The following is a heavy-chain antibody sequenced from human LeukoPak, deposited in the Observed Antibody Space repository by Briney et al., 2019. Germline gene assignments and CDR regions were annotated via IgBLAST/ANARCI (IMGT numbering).Heavy chain of an antibody. Sequence: PSETLSLTCAVYGGSFSGYYWSWIRQPPGKGLEWIGEINHSGSTNYNPSLKSRVTISVDTSKNQFSLKLSSVTAADTAVYYCARSGYLRIAGRDYWGQGTLVTVSS. CDR1: GGSFSGYY. J-gene: IGHJ4*02. D-gene: IGHD6-13*01. CDR3: ARSGYLRIAGRDY. CDR2: INHSGST. V-gene: IGHV4-34*01.